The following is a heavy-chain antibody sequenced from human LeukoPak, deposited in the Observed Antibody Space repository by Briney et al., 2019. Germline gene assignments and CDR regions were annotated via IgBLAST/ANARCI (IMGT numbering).Heavy chain of an antibody. Sequence: SGPTLVKPTQTLTLTCTFSGFSLRTSGVGVAWFRQSPGQAPEWLAVTYWNDDQRYSPSLKSRLTITKDTSKNQVVLTMTDMDPADTATYHCAHSGFYHWGQGNLVTVSS. CDR2: TYWNDDQ. CDR3: AHSGFYH. CDR1: GFSLRTSGVG. J-gene: IGHJ5*02. V-gene: IGHV2-5*01.